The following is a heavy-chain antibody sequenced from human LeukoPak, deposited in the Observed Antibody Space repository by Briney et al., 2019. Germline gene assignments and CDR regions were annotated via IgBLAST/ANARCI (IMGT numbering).Heavy chain of an antibody. V-gene: IGHV1-69*13. Sequence: GASVKVSCKVSGYTLTELSMHWVRQAPGKGLEWMGGIIPIFGTANYAQKFQGRVTITADESTSTAYMELSSLRSEDTAVYYCATAGATRYYYYYYMDVWGKGTTVTISS. J-gene: IGHJ6*03. CDR3: ATAGATRYYYYYYMDV. CDR2: IIPIFGTA. CDR1: GYTLTELS. D-gene: IGHD1-26*01.